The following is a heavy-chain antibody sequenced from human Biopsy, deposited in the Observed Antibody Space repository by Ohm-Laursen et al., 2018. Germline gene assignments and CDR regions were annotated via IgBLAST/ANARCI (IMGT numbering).Heavy chain of an antibody. CDR3: VRGTGSQYFDY. CDR2: ISGYNGNT. V-gene: IGHV1-18*01. D-gene: IGHD1-26*01. J-gene: IGHJ4*02. CDR1: GYFFSSYG. Sequence: ASVKVSCKASGYFFSSYGLNWVRQAPGQGLEWVGRISGYNGNTSYAQKFQGRVTMTIDSSASTAYLELRSLRSDDTAFYYCVRGTGSQYFDYWGQGTLVTVSS.